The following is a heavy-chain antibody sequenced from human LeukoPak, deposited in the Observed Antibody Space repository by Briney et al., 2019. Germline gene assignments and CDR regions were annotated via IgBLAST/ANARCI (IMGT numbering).Heavy chain of an antibody. CDR1: GLTFDDYA. V-gene: IGHV3-43*02. CDR2: ISGDGSST. D-gene: IGHD6-19*01. CDR3: ARGRPMYSAGWYHFNY. Sequence: GGPLRLSCAASGLTFDDYAMHWVRQPPGKGLEWVSLISGDGSSTYYVDSVKGRFTISRDNSKSSLYLQMNSLRPEDTALFYCARGRPMYSAGWYHFNYWGQGTLVTVSS. J-gene: IGHJ4*02.